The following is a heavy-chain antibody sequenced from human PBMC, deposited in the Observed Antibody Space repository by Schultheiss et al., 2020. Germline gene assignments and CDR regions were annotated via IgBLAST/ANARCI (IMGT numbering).Heavy chain of an antibody. V-gene: IGHV3-48*01. CDR1: GFTFSSYS. CDR2: ISSSSSTI. D-gene: IGHD2-2*01. Sequence: GSLRLSCAASGFTFSSYSMNWVRQAPGKGLEWVSYISSSSSTIYYADSVKGRFTISRDNAKNSLYLQMNSLRAEDTAVYYCARVPAARTYYYYGMDVWGQGTTGNVS. J-gene: IGHJ6*02. CDR3: ARVPAARTYYYYGMDV.